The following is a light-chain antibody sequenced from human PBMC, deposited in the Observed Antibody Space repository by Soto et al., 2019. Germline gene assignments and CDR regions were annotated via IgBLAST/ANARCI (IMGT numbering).Light chain of an antibody. CDR3: QQHGTSPIT. CDR1: QTVSSY. J-gene: IGKJ5*01. CDR2: DAS. V-gene: IGKV3-11*01. Sequence: EIVLTPSPATLSLSPVERATLSCRASQTVSSYLLWYQQKRGQAPRLLIYDASNRATGIPARFSGSGSGTDFTLTISRLEPEDFAVYYCQQHGTSPITFGQGTRLENK.